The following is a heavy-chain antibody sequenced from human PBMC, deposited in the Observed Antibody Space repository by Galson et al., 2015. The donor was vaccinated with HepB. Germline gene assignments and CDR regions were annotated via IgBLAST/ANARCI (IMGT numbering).Heavy chain of an antibody. V-gene: IGHV1-24*01. Sequence: SVKVSCKVSGYTLTELSMHWVRQAPGKGLEWMGGFDPEDGGTIYAQKFQGRVTMTEDTSTDTAYMELSSLRSEDTAVYYCATSRFLEWLPKGPFDYWGQGTLVTVSS. D-gene: IGHD3-3*01. CDR1: GYTLTELS. CDR3: ATSRFLEWLPKGPFDY. CDR2: FDPEDGGT. J-gene: IGHJ4*02.